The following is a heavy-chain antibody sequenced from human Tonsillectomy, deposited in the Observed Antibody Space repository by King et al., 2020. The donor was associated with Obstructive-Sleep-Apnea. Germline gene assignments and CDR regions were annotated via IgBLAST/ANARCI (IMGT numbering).Heavy chain of an antibody. Sequence: QLQLQESGPGLVKPSETLSLTCTVSGGSISSYYWSWIRQPPGKGLEWIGYIYYSGSTNYNPSLKSRVTISVDTSKNQFSLKLSSVTAADTAVYYCARRPPIGYDSSVLFDYWGQGTLVTVSS. CDR1: GGSISSYY. J-gene: IGHJ4*02. V-gene: IGHV4-59*08. CDR2: IYYSGST. D-gene: IGHD3-22*01. CDR3: ARRPPIGYDSSVLFDY.